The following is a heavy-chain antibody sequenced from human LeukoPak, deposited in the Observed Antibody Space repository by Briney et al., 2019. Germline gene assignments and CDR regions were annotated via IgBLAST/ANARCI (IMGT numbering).Heavy chain of an antibody. CDR3: ARDDSGYYFDY. V-gene: IGHV3-30-3*01. Sequence: GSLRLSRAASGFTFSSYAMHWVRKAPGKRLEWVAVISYDGSNKYYADSVKDRFTISRDNSKNTLYLQMNSLRAEDTAVYYCARDDSGYYFDYWGQGTLVTVSS. CDR1: GFTFSSYA. J-gene: IGHJ4*02. D-gene: IGHD5-12*01. CDR2: ISYDGSNK.